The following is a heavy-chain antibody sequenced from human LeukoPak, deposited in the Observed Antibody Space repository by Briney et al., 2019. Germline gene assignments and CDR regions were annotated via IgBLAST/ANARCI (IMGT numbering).Heavy chain of an antibody. CDR2: INHSGST. V-gene: IGHV4-34*01. J-gene: IGHJ4*02. Sequence: PSETLSLTCAVYGGSFSGYYWSWLRQPPGKGLEWVGEINHSGSTNYNPSLKSRVTISVDTSKNQFSLKLSSVTAADTDVYYCARGPVGDDSSDYFDYWGQGTLVTVSS. D-gene: IGHD3-22*01. CDR3: ARGPVGDDSSDYFDY. CDR1: GGSFSGYY.